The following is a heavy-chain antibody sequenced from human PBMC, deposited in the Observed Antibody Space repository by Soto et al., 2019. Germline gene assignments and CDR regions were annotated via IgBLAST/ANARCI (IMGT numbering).Heavy chain of an antibody. V-gene: IGHV3-48*03. Sequence: EVQLVESGGGLVQPGGSLRLSCVASEFTFNSYEMNWVRQAPGKGREWLAYISNSGSTIYYADSVKGRFTVSRDNAKNSLFLQMNSLRAEDTAVYYCASELYNYDTYGYYGAYYFYGMDVWGQGTAVTVSS. CDR1: EFTFNSYE. J-gene: IGHJ6*02. CDR2: ISNSGSTI. D-gene: IGHD3-22*01. CDR3: ASELYNYDTYGYYGAYYFYGMDV.